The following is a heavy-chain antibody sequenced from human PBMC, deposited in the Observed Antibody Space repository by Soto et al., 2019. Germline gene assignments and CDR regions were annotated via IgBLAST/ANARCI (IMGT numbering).Heavy chain of an antibody. D-gene: IGHD3-10*01. CDR3: ARDQSGSGSYSDDYYYDMDV. J-gene: IGHJ6*02. V-gene: IGHV4-31*03. CDR2: IYYTGSA. Sequence: SSETMSLPCTVSGGSISTGDYYWCWIRPHPGQGLEWMEYIYYTGSAYYNPSIKSRVTIALDTSKNQSTMKLSSVTAAETAVYYCARDQSGSGSYSDDYYYDMDVWGQGTTVTVSS. CDR1: GGSISTGDYY.